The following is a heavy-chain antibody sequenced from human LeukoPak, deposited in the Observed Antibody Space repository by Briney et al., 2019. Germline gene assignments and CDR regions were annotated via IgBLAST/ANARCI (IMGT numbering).Heavy chain of an antibody. CDR1: GGSISSGSYY. D-gene: IGHD6-13*01. CDR3: AREKYHQATAGTSFDY. V-gene: IGHV4-61*02. Sequence: SQTLSLTCTVSGGSISSGSYYWSWIRQPAGKGLEWIGRIYTSGSTNYNPSLKSRVTISVDTPKNQFSLKLSSVTAADTAVYYCAREKYHQATAGTSFDYWGQGTLVTVSS. J-gene: IGHJ4*02. CDR2: IYTSGST.